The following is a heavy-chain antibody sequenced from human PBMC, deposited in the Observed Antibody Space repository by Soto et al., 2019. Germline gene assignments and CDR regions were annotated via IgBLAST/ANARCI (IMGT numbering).Heavy chain of an antibody. Sequence: SETLSLTCTVSGGSVSSGSYYWSWIRQPPGKGLEWIGYSYYSGSTNYNPSLKSRVTISVDTSKNQFSLKLSSVTAADTAVYYCARGSFGNDFDSRYYYYYGMDVWGQGTTVTVSS. V-gene: IGHV4-61*01. CDR2: SYYSGST. J-gene: IGHJ6*02. CDR1: GGSVSSGSYY. D-gene: IGHD1-1*01. CDR3: ARGSFGNDFDSRYYYYYGMDV.